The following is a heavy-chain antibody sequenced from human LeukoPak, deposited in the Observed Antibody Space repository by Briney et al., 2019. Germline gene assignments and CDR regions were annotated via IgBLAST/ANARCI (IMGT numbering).Heavy chain of an antibody. J-gene: IGHJ3*02. V-gene: IGHV1-69*13. CDR2: IIPIFGTA. CDR1: GGTFSSYA. D-gene: IGHD1-26*01. CDR3: ASQYSGSYLAAFDI. Sequence: GASVKVSCKASGGTFSSYAISWVRQAPGQGLEWMGGIIPIFGTANYAQKFQGRVTITADESTSTAYMKLSSLRSEDTAVYYCASQYSGSYLAAFDIWGQGTMVTVSS.